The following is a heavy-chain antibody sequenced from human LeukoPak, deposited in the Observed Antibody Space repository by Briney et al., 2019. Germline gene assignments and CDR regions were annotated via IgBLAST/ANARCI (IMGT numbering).Heavy chain of an antibody. D-gene: IGHD3-16*01. Sequence: SETLSLTCAVYGGSFSGYYWSWIRQPPGKGLEWIGEINHSGSTNYNPSLKSRVTISVDTSKNQFSLKLSSVTAADTAVYYCARVRFGWLDPWGQGTLVTVSS. CDR1: GGSFSGYY. J-gene: IGHJ5*02. V-gene: IGHV4-34*01. CDR3: ARVRFGWLDP. CDR2: INHSGST.